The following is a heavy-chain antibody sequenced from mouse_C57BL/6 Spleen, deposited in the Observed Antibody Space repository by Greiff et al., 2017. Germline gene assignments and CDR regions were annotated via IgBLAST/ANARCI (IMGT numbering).Heavy chain of an antibody. CDR1: GFTFSSYA. V-gene: IGHV5-4*03. D-gene: IGHD2-4*01. J-gene: IGHJ2*01. CDR2: ISDGGSYT. CDR3: ARGDYDYEEEAYFDY. Sequence: DVKLVESGGGLVKPGGSLKLSCAASGFTFSSYAMSWVRQTPEKRLEWVATISDGGSYTYYPDNVKGRFTISRDNAKNNLYLQMSHLKSEDTAMYYCARGDYDYEEEAYFDYWGQGTTLTVSS.